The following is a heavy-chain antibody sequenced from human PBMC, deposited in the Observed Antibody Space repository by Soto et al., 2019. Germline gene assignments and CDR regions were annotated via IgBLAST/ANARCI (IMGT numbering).Heavy chain of an antibody. D-gene: IGHD6-19*01. Sequence: GGSLRLSCAASGFTSSNHWMHWFRQAPGKGLVWVSRINSDGSTTTYADSVKGRFTISRDNAKNTLYLQLNSLRAEDTALYYCARGYSSGPDYWGPGTLVTVSS. CDR1: GFTSSNHW. CDR2: INSDGSTT. CDR3: ARGYSSGPDY. V-gene: IGHV3-74*01. J-gene: IGHJ4*02.